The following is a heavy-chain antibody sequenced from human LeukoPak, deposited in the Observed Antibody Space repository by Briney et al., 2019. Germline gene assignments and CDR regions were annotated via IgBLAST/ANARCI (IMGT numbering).Heavy chain of an antibody. V-gene: IGHV4-34*01. CDR1: GGSFSGYC. CDR3: ARGPAAAGTLRSYYFDY. J-gene: IGHJ4*02. D-gene: IGHD6-13*01. Sequence: PSETLSLTCAVYGGSFSGYCWSWIRQPPGKGLEWIGEINHSGSTNYNPSLKSRVTISVDTSKNQFSLKLSSVTAADTAVYYCARGPAAAGTLRSYYFDYWGQGTLVTVSS. CDR2: INHSGST.